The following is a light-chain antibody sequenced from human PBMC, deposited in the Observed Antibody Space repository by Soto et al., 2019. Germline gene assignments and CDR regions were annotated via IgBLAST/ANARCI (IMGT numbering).Light chain of an antibody. V-gene: IGKV1-5*02. J-gene: IGKJ5*01. CDR1: QSVSTR. CDR2: EAS. Sequence: DIQMTHSPSSLSASVVYIVTIICRASQSVSTRLAWYQQKPGKAPKLLIYEASNLESGVPSRFSGSGSGTEFTLTIGGLQPDDFATYYCQKFNSYPITFGQGTRLEIK. CDR3: QKFNSYPIT.